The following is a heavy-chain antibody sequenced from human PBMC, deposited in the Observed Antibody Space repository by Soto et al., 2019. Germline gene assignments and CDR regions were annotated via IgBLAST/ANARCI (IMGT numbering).Heavy chain of an antibody. CDR2: IYSGGST. D-gene: IGHD2-15*01. Sequence: EVPLVESGGGLVQPGGSLRLSCAASGFTVSSNYMSWVRQAPGKGLEWVSVIYSGGSTYYADSVKGRFTISRDNSKNTLYLQMNSLRAEDTAVYYCVRLLPDAFDIWGQGTMVTVSS. CDR3: VRLLPDAFDI. J-gene: IGHJ3*02. CDR1: GFTVSSNY. V-gene: IGHV3-66*04.